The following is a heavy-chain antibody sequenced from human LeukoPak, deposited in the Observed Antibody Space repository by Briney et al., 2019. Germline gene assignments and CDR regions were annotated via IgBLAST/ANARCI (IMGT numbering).Heavy chain of an antibody. Sequence: SGTLSLTCEVSGGSISSSNWWSWVRQPPGKGLELIGEIFHTGSTNYNRSLKSRVTISVDKSKSKFSLKLSSVTAADSAMYYCAIWIRLKNLDYWGQGTLVNVSS. D-gene: IGHD5-18*01. J-gene: IGHJ4*02. V-gene: IGHV4-4*02. CDR2: IFHTGST. CDR3: AIWIRLKNLDY. CDR1: GGSISSSNW.